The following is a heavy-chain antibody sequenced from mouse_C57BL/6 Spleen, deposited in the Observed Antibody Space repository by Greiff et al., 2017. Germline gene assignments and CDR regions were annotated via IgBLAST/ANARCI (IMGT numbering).Heavy chain of an antibody. V-gene: IGHV1-54*01. D-gene: IGHD1-1*01. CDR2: INPGSGGT. CDR3: AREITTVVKDYYAMDY. J-gene: IGHJ4*01. CDR1: GYAFTNYL. Sequence: QVQLQQSGAELVRPGTSVKVSCKASGYAFTNYLIEWVKQRPGQGLEWIGVINPGSGGTNYNEKFKGKATLTADKSSSTAYMQLSSLTSEDSAVYVCAREITTVVKDYYAMDYWGQGTSVTVSS.